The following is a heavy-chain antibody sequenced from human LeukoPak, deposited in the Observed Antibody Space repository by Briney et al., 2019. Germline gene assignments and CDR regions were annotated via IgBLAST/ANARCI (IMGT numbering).Heavy chain of an antibody. Sequence: GGSLRLSCAASGFTFSSYAMSWVRQAPGKGLEWASAICGSGGSTYYADSVKGRFTISRDNSKNTLYLQMNSLTAEDTAVYYCAKSLGMITLHAIDYWGQGTLVTVSS. V-gene: IGHV3-23*01. CDR3: AKSLGMITLHAIDY. J-gene: IGHJ4*02. CDR1: GFTFSSYA. D-gene: IGHD3-16*01. CDR2: ICGSGGST.